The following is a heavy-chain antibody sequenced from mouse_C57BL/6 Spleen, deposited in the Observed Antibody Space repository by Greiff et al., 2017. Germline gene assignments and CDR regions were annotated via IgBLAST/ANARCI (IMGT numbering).Heavy chain of an antibody. CDR3: ARRSSYWYFDV. CDR2: INSDGGST. CDR1: EYEFPSPD. Sequence: EVMLVESGGGLVQPGESLKLSCESNEYEFPSPDMSWVRKTPEKRLELVAAINSDGGSTYYPDTMERRFIISRDNTKKTLYLQMSSLRSEDTAVYYCARRSSYWYFDVWGTGTTVTVSS. D-gene: IGHD1-1*01. J-gene: IGHJ1*03. V-gene: IGHV5-2*03.